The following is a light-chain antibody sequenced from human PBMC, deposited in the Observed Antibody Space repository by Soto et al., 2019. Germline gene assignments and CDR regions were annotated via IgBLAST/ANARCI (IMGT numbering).Light chain of an antibody. V-gene: IGKV1D-12*01. Sequence: DIQMTQSPSSVSASVGDRVTITCRASKGISSWLAWYQQKPAKAPKLLIYSASTLQSGVPSRFSGSGTRTDFTLTISRRQLEDFATYYCQQAQSFPLTFGGGTKDDIK. J-gene: IGKJ4*01. CDR2: SAS. CDR1: KGISSW. CDR3: QQAQSFPLT.